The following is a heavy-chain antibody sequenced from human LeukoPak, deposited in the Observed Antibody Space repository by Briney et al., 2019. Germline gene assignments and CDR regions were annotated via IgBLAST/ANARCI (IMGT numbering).Heavy chain of an antibody. J-gene: IGHJ4*02. CDR3: ARGWDSSGQIPFLY. V-gene: IGHV1-69*13. Sequence: SVKVSCKASGGTFSSYAISWVRQAPGQGLEWVGGIIPIFGTAKYAQKFQGRVTITADESTSTAYMELSSLRSEDTAVYYCARGWDSSGQIPFLYWGQGTLVTVSS. D-gene: IGHD3-22*01. CDR1: GGTFSSYA. CDR2: IIPIFGTA.